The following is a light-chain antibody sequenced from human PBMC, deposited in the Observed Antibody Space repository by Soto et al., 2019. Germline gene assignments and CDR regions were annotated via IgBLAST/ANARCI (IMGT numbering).Light chain of an antibody. J-gene: IGKJ1*01. V-gene: IGKV3-20*01. CDR3: QQYGSSPQT. CDR1: QSVTSNY. Sequence: EIVLTQSPGTLSLSPGERATLSGRASQSVTSNYVAWYQQKPGQAPRLLIYGASSRATGIPDRFSGSGSGTDYTLTISRLEPEDFAVYYCQQYGSSPQTFGQGTKVEIK. CDR2: GAS.